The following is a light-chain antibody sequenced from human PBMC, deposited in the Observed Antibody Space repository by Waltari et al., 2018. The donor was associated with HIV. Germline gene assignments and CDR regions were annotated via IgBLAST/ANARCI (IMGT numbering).Light chain of an antibody. Sequence: QSTLTQPASVSGSPGQSITISCTGPASNLGTYKLLSWFQQVPDKAPKLIIYEGTKRPSGISSRFSASKFDNTASLTISGLQVEDEATYFCSSYAGSPDWIFGGGTKVTVL. CDR3: SSYAGSPDWI. J-gene: IGLJ2*01. CDR1: ASNLGTYKL. CDR2: EGT. V-gene: IGLV2-23*01.